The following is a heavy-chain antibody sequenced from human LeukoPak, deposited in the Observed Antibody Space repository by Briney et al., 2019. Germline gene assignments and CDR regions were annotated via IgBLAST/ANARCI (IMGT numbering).Heavy chain of an antibody. CDR2: IKSNSDGGTT. Sequence: GGSLRLSCAASGFTFSSYSMNWVRQAPGKGLERVGHIKSNSDGGTTDSAAPVKGRFTISRDDSKNTLYLQMNRLKAEDTAVYYCTYSPYSFFDSWGQGTLVTVSS. CDR3: TYSPYSFFDS. V-gene: IGHV3-15*01. D-gene: IGHD2-21*01. J-gene: IGHJ4*02. CDR1: GFTFSSYS.